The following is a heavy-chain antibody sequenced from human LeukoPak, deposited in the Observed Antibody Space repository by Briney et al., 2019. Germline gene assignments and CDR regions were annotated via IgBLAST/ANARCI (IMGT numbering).Heavy chain of an antibody. J-gene: IGHJ4*02. CDR2: LLDSVNT. CDR3: ATIKRGSIYGYFDF. D-gene: IGHD5-18*01. Sequence: PSETLSLTCTVSGGSISSHYWSWIRQPPGEGLEWIAYLLDSVNTKDNPSLNSRLTLSADTSKNQFSLRLSSVTAADTAVYYCATIKRGSIYGYFDFWGQGIKVTASS. CDR1: GGSISSHY. V-gene: IGHV4-59*11.